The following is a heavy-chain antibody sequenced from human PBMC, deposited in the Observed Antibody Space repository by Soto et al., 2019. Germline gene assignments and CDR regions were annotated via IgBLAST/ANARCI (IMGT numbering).Heavy chain of an antibody. CDR3: IVGSLAF. Sequence: GGSLRLSCAASGFTFSNAWMRWVRQAPGEGLESVGQIKSKTDGRTTDYAAPVKGRFTISRDDSKNTLDLQMNSLKTEDTAGYYCIVGSLAFWGQGTLVTVSS. CDR2: IKSKTDGRTT. D-gene: IGHD6-25*01. V-gene: IGHV3-15*01. J-gene: IGHJ4*02. CDR1: GFTFSNAW.